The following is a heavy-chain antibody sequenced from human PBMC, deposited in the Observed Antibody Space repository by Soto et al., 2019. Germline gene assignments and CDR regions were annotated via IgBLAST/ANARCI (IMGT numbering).Heavy chain of an antibody. CDR1: GGSFSGYY. Sequence: PSETLSLTCAVYGGSFSGYYWSWIRQPPGKGLEWIGEINHSGSTNYNPSLKSRVTISVDTSKNQFSLKLSSVTAADTAVYYCARGGPGSSWRPYYFDYWGQGTLVTVSS. CDR3: ARGGPGSSWRPYYFDY. CDR2: INHSGST. J-gene: IGHJ4*02. D-gene: IGHD6-13*01. V-gene: IGHV4-34*01.